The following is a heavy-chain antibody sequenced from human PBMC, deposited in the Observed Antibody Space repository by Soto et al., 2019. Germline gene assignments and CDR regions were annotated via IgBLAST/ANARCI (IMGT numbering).Heavy chain of an antibody. CDR3: ARDIGESYNWFDP. V-gene: IGHV4-31*03. CDR2: IYYSGST. D-gene: IGHD4-17*01. J-gene: IGHJ5*02. CDR1: GGSISSGGYY. Sequence: SETLSLTCTVSGGSISSGGYYWSWIRQHPGKGLEWIGYIYYSGSTYYNPSLKSRVTISVDTSKNQFSLKLSSVTAADTAVYYCARDIGESYNWFDPWGQGTLVTVSS.